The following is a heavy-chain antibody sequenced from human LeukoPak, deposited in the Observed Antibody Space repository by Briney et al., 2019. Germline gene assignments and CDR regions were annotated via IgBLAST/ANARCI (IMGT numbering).Heavy chain of an antibody. CDR2: IYTSGST. Sequence: SETLSLTCTVSGGSISSYYWSWIRQPPGKRLEWIGYIYTSGSTNYNPSLKSRVTISVDTSKNQFSLKLSSVTAADTAVYYCARLVKSNYQYNWFDPWGQGTLVTVSS. CDR3: ARLVKSNYQYNWFDP. V-gene: IGHV4-4*09. J-gene: IGHJ5*02. CDR1: GGSISSYY. D-gene: IGHD4-11*01.